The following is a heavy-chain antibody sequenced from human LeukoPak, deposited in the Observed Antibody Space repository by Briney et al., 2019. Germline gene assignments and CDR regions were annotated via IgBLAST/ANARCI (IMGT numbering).Heavy chain of an antibody. CDR1: GGSISSSSYY. D-gene: IGHD5-24*01. V-gene: IGHV4-39*01. CDR2: IYYSGST. Sequence: KPSETLSLTCTVSGGSISSSSYYWGWIRQPPGKGLEWIGSIYYSGSTYYNPSLKSRVTISVDTSKNQFSLKLSSVTAADTAVYYCARAGRDGYSPASDSFDIWGQGKTVTVSS. J-gene: IGHJ3*02. CDR3: ARAGRDGYSPASDSFDI.